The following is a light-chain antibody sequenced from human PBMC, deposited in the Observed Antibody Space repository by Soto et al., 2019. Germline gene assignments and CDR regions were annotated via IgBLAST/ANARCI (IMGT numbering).Light chain of an antibody. J-gene: IGKJ1*01. Sequence: DIQMTQSPSSLSASVGDRVTITCRASQSVSTYVNWYSQKSVGAPKLLIHGVSKLENGTPSRFSGSGLATDFTLTINTLQPEDFAVYFCQQTYMVPYTFGQGTKVDIK. CDR1: QSVSTY. CDR2: GVS. CDR3: QQTYMVPYT. V-gene: IGKV1-39*01.